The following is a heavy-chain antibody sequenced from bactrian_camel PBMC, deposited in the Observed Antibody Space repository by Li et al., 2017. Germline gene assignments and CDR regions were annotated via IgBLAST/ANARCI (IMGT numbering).Heavy chain of an antibody. V-gene: IGHV3S40*01. CDR3: ATEGAWVGYFGY. J-gene: IGHJ6*01. CDR2: ISTSGAST. D-gene: IGHD5*01. CDR1: GFTFSDYY. Sequence: VQLVESGGGLVQPGGSLRLSCAASGFTFSDYYMTWVRQAPGKEREGVAGISTSGASTYDTDSVKGRFTISRDNAKNTVYLQMNSLKSEDTALYYCATEGAWVGYFGYWGQGTQVTVS.